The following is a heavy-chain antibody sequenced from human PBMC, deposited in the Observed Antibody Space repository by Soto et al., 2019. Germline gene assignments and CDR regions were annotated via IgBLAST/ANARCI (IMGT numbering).Heavy chain of an antibody. CDR1: GFTFSSYS. J-gene: IGHJ4*02. Sequence: EVQLVESGGGLVQPGGSLRLSCAASGFTFSSYSMNWVRQAPGKGLEWVSYISSSSSTIYYADSVKGRFTISRDNAKNSLYLQMNSLRAEDTAVYYCARDRRGYYSGGSCYSADYWGQGTLVTVSS. D-gene: IGHD2-15*01. CDR3: ARDRRGYYSGGSCYSADY. CDR2: ISSSSSTI. V-gene: IGHV3-48*01.